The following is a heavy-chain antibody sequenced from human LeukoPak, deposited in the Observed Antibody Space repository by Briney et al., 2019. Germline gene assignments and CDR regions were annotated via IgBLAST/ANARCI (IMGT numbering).Heavy chain of an antibody. J-gene: IGHJ6*02. V-gene: IGHV1-2*02. Sequence: ASVKVSCKASGYTFTGYYMHWVRQAPGQGLEWMGWINPNSGGTNYAQKLQGRVTMTTDTSTSTAYMELRSLRSDDTAVYYCARGENDFSYYYGMDVWGQGTTVTVSS. CDR1: GYTFTGYY. CDR3: ARGENDFSYYYGMDV. D-gene: IGHD3-3*01. CDR2: INPNSGGT.